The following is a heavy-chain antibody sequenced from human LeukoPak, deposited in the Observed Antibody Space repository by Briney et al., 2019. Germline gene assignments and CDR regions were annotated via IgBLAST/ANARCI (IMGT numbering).Heavy chain of an antibody. D-gene: IGHD1-26*01. CDR3: ATVAGGTYHFDL. CDR1: GFTVNSHY. V-gene: IGHV3-53*01. Sequence: GGSLRLSCAASGFTVNSHYMSWVRQAQGKGLEWVSIIYDGGTTSYEDSVKGRFTISRDNSNNILYLQMSSLRAEDTAVYYCATVAGGTYHFDLWGQGALVTVSS. J-gene: IGHJ4*02. CDR2: IYDGGTT.